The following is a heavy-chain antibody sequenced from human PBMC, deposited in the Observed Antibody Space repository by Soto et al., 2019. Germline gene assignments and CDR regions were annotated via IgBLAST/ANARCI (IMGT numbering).Heavy chain of an antibody. Sequence: ASVKVSCKASGYTFTGYYMHWVRQAPGQGLEWMGWINPNSGGTNYAQKFQGRVTMTRDTSKKQFSLKLRSVTGADTAVYYCASMRTYGYWYFDYWGQGTLVTVSS. J-gene: IGHJ4*02. CDR1: GYTFTGYY. CDR2: INPNSGGT. CDR3: ASMRTYGYWYFDY. D-gene: IGHD5-18*01. V-gene: IGHV1-2*02.